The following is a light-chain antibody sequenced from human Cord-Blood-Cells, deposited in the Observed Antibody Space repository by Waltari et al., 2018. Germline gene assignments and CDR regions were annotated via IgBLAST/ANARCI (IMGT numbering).Light chain of an antibody. CDR2: AAS. CDR3: QQSYSSLT. V-gene: IGKV1-39*01. J-gene: IGKJ4*01. CDR1: QSISSY. Sequence: DIQMTQSPSYLSASVGDRVTITCRASQSISSYLNWYQQKAGKAPKLLIYAASSLQSGIPSMFSGSGSWTDFTLTISSLQPEDFATYYCQQSYSSLTFGGGTKVEIK.